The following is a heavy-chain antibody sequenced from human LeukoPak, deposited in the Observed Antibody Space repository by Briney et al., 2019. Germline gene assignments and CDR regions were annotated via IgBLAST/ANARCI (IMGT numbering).Heavy chain of an antibody. Sequence: PVKVSCKTSGYTFTDSYIHWVRQAPGHGLEWMGWINPYSVVTKYPQKFQGRVTMTRDTSTTTAYKEVVRRTSDDTTVYYCGRDGGDPEYNWFDPWGQGTLVTVSS. J-gene: IGHJ5*02. CDR3: GRDGGDPEYNWFDP. CDR2: INPYSVVT. CDR1: GYTFTDSY. V-gene: IGHV1-2*02. D-gene: IGHD2-21*02.